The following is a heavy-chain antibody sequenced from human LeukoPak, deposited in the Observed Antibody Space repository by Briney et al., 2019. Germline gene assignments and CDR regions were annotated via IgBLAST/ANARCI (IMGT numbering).Heavy chain of an antibody. J-gene: IGHJ4*01. CDR3: ARDKKPTVFDY. CDR1: GYSFTDYY. CDR2: MKPESGKT. Sequence: ASVKVSCKASGYSFTDYYLHWVRQAPGQGLEWMGWMKPESGKTGTAQRFQGRVTLTRDTSTSTAYMEVTRLTSDDTAIYYCARDKKPTVFDYWGQGTLVTVSS. V-gene: IGHV1-2*02.